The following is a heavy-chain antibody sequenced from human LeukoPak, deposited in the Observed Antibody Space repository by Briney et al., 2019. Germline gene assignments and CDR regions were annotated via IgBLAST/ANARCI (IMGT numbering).Heavy chain of an antibody. CDR1: GGSISSYY. CDR2: IYYSGST. V-gene: IGHV4-59*08. D-gene: IGHD6-19*01. J-gene: IGHJ5*02. CDR3: ARHRIYYSSGWYRAFDP. Sequence: SETLSLTCTVSGGSISSYYWSWIRQPPGKGLEWIGYIYYSGSTNYNPPLKSRVTISVDTSKNQFSLKLSSVTAADTAVYYCARHRIYYSSGWYRAFDPWGQGTLVTVSS.